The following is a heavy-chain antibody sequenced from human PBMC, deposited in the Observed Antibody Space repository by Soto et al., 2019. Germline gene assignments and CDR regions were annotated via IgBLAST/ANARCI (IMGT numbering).Heavy chain of an antibody. J-gene: IGHJ5*02. CDR3: ARSICSSTSCYPSNWFDP. Sequence: SETLSLTCTVSGGSISSGGYYWSWIRQHPGKGLEWIGYIYYSGSTYYNPSLKSRVTISVDTSKNQFSLKLSSVTAADTAVYYCARSICSSTSCYPSNWFDPWGQGTLVIVSS. CDR1: GGSISSGGYY. V-gene: IGHV4-31*03. D-gene: IGHD2-2*01. CDR2: IYYSGST.